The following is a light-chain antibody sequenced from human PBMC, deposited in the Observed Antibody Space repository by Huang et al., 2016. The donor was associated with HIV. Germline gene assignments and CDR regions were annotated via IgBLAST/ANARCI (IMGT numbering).Light chain of an antibody. CDR3: QEYDSLPPWT. CDR2: EAS. Sequence: DIQMTQSPSSLSASVGDRVTITCQASQDISNDLNWYQQKPGKAPKVLIYEASNLERGVPPRFSGSGSGTHFTFTISSLQPEDIATYYCQEYDSLPPWTFGQGTKVEIK. CDR1: QDISND. V-gene: IGKV1-33*01. J-gene: IGKJ1*01.